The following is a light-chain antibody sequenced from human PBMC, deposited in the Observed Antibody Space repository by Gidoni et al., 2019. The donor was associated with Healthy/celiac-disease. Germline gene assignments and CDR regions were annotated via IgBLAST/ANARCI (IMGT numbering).Light chain of an antibody. CDR3: QQRSNWPFT. CDR1: HIVCRY. Sequence: LYLSPGESPPLPRRGRHIVCRYFALYPPQPGQAPRLLIYDASNRATGIPARFSGSGSGTDFTLTISSLEPEDFAVYYCQQRSNWPFTFGPGTKVDIK. CDR2: DAS. J-gene: IGKJ3*01. V-gene: IGKV3-11*01.